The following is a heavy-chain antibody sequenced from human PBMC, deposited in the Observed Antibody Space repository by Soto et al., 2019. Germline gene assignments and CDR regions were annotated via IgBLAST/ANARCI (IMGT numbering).Heavy chain of an antibody. Sequence: ASVKVSCKTSGYTFTTYDIHRVRQASGQGLEWMGSMNRNSGDTAYAQKLQDRVTMTRDTSISTAHMELSSLRSEDTATYYCAVTYFDYTWGHYRYSWGQGTPVTVSS. J-gene: IGHJ5*02. D-gene: IGHD3-16*02. V-gene: IGHV1-8*02. CDR3: AVTYFDYTWGHYRYS. CDR1: GYTFTTYD. CDR2: MNRNSGDT.